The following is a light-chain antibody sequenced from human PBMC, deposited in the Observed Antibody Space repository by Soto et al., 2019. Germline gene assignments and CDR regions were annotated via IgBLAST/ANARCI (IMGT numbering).Light chain of an antibody. Sequence: DIQMTQSPSSLSASVGDRITITCRASQSISRYLNWYQQEPGKAPKLLIYAASSLQSGVPSRFSGSGSGTDFTLTISRLQPGDFATYYCQQSYRPPWTFGQGTKV. V-gene: IGKV1-39*01. CDR2: AAS. J-gene: IGKJ1*01. CDR3: QQSYRPPWT. CDR1: QSISRY.